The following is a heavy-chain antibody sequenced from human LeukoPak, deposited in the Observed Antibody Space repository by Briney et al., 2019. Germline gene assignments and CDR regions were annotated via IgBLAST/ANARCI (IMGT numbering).Heavy chain of an antibody. D-gene: IGHD2-2*01. Sequence: GASVKVSCKTSGYTFTGYYIHWVRQAPGQGLEWMGWINPNSGGTNYAQKFQGRVTMTRDTSISTAYMELSRLRSDDTAVYYCARARGYCSSTSCEPTPVGNYWGQGTLVTVSS. CDR1: GYTFTGYY. CDR3: ARARGYCSSTSCEPTPVGNY. V-gene: IGHV1-2*02. J-gene: IGHJ4*02. CDR2: INPNSGGT.